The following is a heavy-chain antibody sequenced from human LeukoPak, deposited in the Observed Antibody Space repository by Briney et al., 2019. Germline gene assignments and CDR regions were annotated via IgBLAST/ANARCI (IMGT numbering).Heavy chain of an antibody. V-gene: IGHV1-24*01. Sequence: GASVKVSCKASGYTFTSYGISWVRQAPGKELEWMGGFDPEDGETIYAQKFQGRVTMTEVTSTDTAYMELSSLRSEDTAVYYCATSSGYSSGWYDNWFDPWGQGTLVTVSS. CDR1: GYTFTSYG. D-gene: IGHD6-19*01. CDR3: ATSSGYSSGWYDNWFDP. J-gene: IGHJ5*02. CDR2: FDPEDGET.